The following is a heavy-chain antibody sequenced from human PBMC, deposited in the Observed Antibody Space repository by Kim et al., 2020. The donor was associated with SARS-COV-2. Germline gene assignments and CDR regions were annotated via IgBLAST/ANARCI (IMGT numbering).Heavy chain of an antibody. CDR1: GYTFTSYG. V-gene: IGHV1-18*01. CDR3: AREPDYYDSSGYYYWGGTQYYYYGMDV. D-gene: IGHD3-22*01. J-gene: IGHJ6*02. Sequence: ASVKVSCKASGYTFTSYGISWVRQAPGQGLEWMGWISAYNGNTNYAQKLQGRVTMTTDTSTSTAYMELRSLRSDDTAVYYCAREPDYYDSSGYYYWGGTQYYYYGMDVWGQGTTVTVSS. CDR2: ISAYNGNT.